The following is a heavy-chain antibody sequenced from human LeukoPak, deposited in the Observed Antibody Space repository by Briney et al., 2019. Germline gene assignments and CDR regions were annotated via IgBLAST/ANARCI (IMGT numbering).Heavy chain of an antibody. V-gene: IGHV3-23*01. CDR1: GLTFNTYP. D-gene: IGHD6-13*01. CDR3: ATDSNPFDF. CDR2: ISGGGDAT. Sequence: GGSLRLSCVPAGLTFNTYPMACVRQAPGKGLEWVSRISGGGDATYYTDSVKGRFTISRDNSKNTLFLQMNSLRAEDTAIYFCATDSNPFDFWGQGTLVTVSS. J-gene: IGHJ4*02.